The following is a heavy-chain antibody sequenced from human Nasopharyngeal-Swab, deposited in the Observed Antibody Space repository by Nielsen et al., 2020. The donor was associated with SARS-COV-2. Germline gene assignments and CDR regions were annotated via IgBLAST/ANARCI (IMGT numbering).Heavy chain of an antibody. CDR1: GFTVSSNF. CDR2: LKSGGGT. V-gene: IGHV3-53*01. J-gene: IGHJ4*02. CDR3: ARVRQSGAYFPFDS. D-gene: IGHD1-26*01. Sequence: GESLKISCVASGFTVSSNFVSWVRQAPGKGLEWVSLLKSGGGTFYADSVRGRFTISRDNSRNTVYLQMNSLRAEDMAVYYCARVRQSGAYFPFDSWGLGTLVTVSS.